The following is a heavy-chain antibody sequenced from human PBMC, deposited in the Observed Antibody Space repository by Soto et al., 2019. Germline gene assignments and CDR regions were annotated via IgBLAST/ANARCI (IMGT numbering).Heavy chain of an antibody. Sequence: PSETLSLTCAVSGGSISSGGYSWSWIRQPPGKGLEWIGYTYHSGSTYYNPSLKSRVTISVDRSKNQFSLKLSSVTAADTAVYYCARESRYSSNWFDPWGQGTLVTVSS. J-gene: IGHJ5*02. CDR1: GGSISSGGYS. CDR2: TYHSGST. D-gene: IGHD5-18*01. V-gene: IGHV4-30-2*01. CDR3: ARESRYSSNWFDP.